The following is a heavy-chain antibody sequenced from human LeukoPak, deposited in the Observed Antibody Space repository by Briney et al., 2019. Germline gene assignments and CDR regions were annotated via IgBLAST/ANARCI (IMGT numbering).Heavy chain of an antibody. J-gene: IGHJ6*03. CDR2: ISSSSSYI. CDR1: GFTFSSYS. D-gene: IGHD6-19*01. CDR3: ARDQGSGWYSMYYMDV. V-gene: IGHV3-21*01. Sequence: KPGGSLRLSCAASGFTFSSYSMNWVRQAPGKGLEWVSSISSSSSYIYYADSVKGRFTISRDNAKNSLYLQMNSLRAEDTAVYYCARDQGSGWYSMYYMDVWGKGTTVTVSS.